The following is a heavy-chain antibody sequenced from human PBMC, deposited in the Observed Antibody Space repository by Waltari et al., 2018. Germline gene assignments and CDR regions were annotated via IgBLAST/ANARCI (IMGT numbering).Heavy chain of an antibody. V-gene: IGHV1-24*01. Sequence: QVQLVQSGAEVKKPGASVKVSCKVSGYSLTEFSIHWVRQAPGKGLEWLGGFDPEDGETIYTQKFLGRRTMTEDTSSDTAYMELSRLGSEDTAVYYCATPRPTAQWKLTAYYYYPMDVWGQGTTVTVSS. CDR2: FDPEDGET. CDR1: GYSLTEFS. J-gene: IGHJ6*02. CDR3: ATPRPTAQWKLTAYYYYPMDV. D-gene: IGHD6-19*01.